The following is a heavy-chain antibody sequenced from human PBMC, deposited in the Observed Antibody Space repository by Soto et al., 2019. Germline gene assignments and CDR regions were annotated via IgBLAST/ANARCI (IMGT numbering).Heavy chain of an antibody. Sequence: PGESLKISCKASGYSFTGNWIAWVRQMPGKGLEWIGIIFPGDSDTRYSPSFQGQVTISADKSINAAYLQWSSLEASDTAMYYCASTILRGYSSSWYESGYYGMDVWGQGTTVTVSS. CDR3: ASTILRGYSSSWYESGYYGMDV. CDR2: IFPGDSDT. CDR1: GYSFTGNW. V-gene: IGHV5-51*01. D-gene: IGHD6-13*01. J-gene: IGHJ6*02.